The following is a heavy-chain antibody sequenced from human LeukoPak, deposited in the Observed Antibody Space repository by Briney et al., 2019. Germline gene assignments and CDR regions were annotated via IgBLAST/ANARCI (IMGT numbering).Heavy chain of an antibody. CDR1: GFTFSSYG. CDR3: AKDIKTYSSSSAFDY. J-gene: IGHJ4*02. CDR2: ISYDGSNK. D-gene: IGHD6-6*01. Sequence: PGGSLRLSCAASGFTFSSYGMHWVRQAPGKGLEWVAVISYDGSNKYYADSVKGRFTISRDNSKNTLYLQMNSLRAEDTAVYYCAKDIKTYSSSSAFDYWGQGTLVTVSS. V-gene: IGHV3-30*18.